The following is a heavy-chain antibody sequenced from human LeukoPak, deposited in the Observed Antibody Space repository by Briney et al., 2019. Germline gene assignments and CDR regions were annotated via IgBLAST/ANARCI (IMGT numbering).Heavy chain of an antibody. V-gene: IGHV4-39*01. CDR2: IYYSGST. CDR3: SGYTNWFDP. J-gene: IGHJ5*02. D-gene: IGHD3-22*01. Sequence: NPSETLSLTCTVSGGSISSSSYYWGWIRQPPGKGLEWIGSIYYSGSTYYNPSLKSRVTISVAKNQFSLKLSSVTAADTAVYYSSGYTNWFDPWGQGTLVTVSS. CDR1: GGSISSSSYY.